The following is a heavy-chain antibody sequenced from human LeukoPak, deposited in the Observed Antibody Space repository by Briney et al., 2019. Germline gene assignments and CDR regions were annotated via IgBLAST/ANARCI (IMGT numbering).Heavy chain of an antibody. CDR2: VFYNGRT. D-gene: IGHD1-26*01. J-gene: IGHJ4*02. CDR3: ASGNYYQDY. V-gene: IGHV4-59*08. CDR1: GASISPYY. Sequence: MSSETLSLTCSVSGASISPYYWVWIRQPPGKGLEWIGYVFYNGRTSYNPSLKSRVTISADTSKNQFSLKMISVTAADTAVYYCASGNYYQDYWGQGTVVTVSP.